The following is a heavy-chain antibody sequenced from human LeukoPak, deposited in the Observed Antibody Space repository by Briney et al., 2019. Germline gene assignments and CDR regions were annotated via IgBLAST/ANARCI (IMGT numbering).Heavy chain of an antibody. Sequence: SGESLRLSCAASGFTFSSYAMSWVRQAPGKGLEWVSAISGSGGSTYYADSVKGRFTISRDNSKNTLYLQMNSLRAEDTAVYYCAKDSDSSGYYSNYYYYYGMDVWGQGTTVTVSS. CDR1: GFTFSSYA. J-gene: IGHJ6*02. CDR3: AKDSDSSGYYSNYYYYYGMDV. V-gene: IGHV3-23*01. D-gene: IGHD3-22*01. CDR2: ISGSGGST.